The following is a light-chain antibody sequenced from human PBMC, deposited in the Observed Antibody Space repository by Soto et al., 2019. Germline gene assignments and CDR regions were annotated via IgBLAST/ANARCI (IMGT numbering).Light chain of an antibody. CDR2: EGS. CDR3: CSYAGTFVV. J-gene: IGLJ2*01. Sequence: QSALTQPASVSGSPGQSITISCTGTNSDIGRYNLVSWYQRHPGKAPKLIIYEGSKRPSGVSNRFSGSKSGNTASLTISGLQAEDEADYCCCSYAGTFVVFGGGTKVTVL. CDR1: NSDIGRYNL. V-gene: IGLV2-23*01.